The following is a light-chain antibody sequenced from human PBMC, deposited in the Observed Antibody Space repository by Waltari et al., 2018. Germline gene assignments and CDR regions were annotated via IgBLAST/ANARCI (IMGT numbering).Light chain of an antibody. CDR3: QQGDSMPYT. J-gene: IGKJ2*01. V-gene: IGKV1-39*01. Sequence: DIQMTQSPSSLSASVGDRVTITCRASQSIRKFLNWYHQMPGKAPKLLIYTTSSLKGGVPSRFSGSGSGTESTLTISSLQPEDFGTYFCQQGDSMPYTFGQGTKVEMK. CDR2: TTS. CDR1: QSIRKF.